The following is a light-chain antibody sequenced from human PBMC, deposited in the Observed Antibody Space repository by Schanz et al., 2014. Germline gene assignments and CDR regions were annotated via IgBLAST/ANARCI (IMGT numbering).Light chain of an antibody. V-gene: IGLV2-14*03. CDR1: SSDVGSYNR. CDR3: SSYTSRSTL. Sequence: QSALTQPPSVSGSPGQSVTISCTGTSSDVGSYNRVSWYRQHPGKAPKLIIYDVGDRPSGVSNRFSGSKSGNTASLTISGLQAEDEADYYCSSYTSRSTLFGGGTKLTVL. CDR2: DVG. J-gene: IGLJ3*02.